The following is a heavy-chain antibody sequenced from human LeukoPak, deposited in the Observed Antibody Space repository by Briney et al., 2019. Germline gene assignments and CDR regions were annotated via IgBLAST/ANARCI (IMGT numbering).Heavy chain of an antibody. CDR2: IKQDGSEK. V-gene: IGHV3-7*01. CDR1: GFTFSSYW. CDR3: ARDCEEWLLWENSFDP. Sequence: GGSLRLSCAASGFTFSSYWMSWVRQAPGKGLEWVANIKQDGSEKYYVDSVKGRFTISRDNAKNSLYLQMNSLRAEDTAVYYCARDCEEWLLWENSFDPWGQGTLVTVSS. D-gene: IGHD3-3*01. J-gene: IGHJ5*02.